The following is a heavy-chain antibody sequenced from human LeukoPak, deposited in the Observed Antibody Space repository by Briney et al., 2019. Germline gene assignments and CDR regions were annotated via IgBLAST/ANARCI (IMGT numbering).Heavy chain of an antibody. J-gene: IGHJ4*02. CDR3: ARSFLSRYCTNGVCWFDY. CDR1: GYTLTSFY. Sequence: ASVKVSCKPFGYTLTSFYMQWVRQAPGQGLEWLGWINPKSGGTNYAQKFQGRVTMTRDTSIRTAYMELSRLRSDDTAVYYCARSFLSRYCTNGVCWFDYWGQGTLVTVSS. D-gene: IGHD2-8*01. V-gene: IGHV1-2*02. CDR2: INPKSGGT.